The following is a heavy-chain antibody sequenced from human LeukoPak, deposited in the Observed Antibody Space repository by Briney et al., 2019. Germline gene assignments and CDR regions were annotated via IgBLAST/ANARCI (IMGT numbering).Heavy chain of an antibody. Sequence: GGSLRLSCAASGFTFNNYAMNWVRQAPGEGLQWVSGIGAGGTYTYYADSVKGRFTISRDNSRNTVYLQMNSLRVEDTAIYYCARDGMGGIKAFDIWGQGTMVTVSS. CDR3: ARDGMGGIKAFDI. D-gene: IGHD3-10*01. CDR2: IGAGGTYT. CDR1: GFTFNNYA. J-gene: IGHJ3*02. V-gene: IGHV3-23*01.